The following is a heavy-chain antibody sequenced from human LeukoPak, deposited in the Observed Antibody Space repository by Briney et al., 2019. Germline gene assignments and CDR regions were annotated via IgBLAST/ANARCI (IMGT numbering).Heavy chain of an antibody. CDR2: IWYDGSNK. Sequence: GGSLRLSCAASGFTFSSYGMDWVRRAPGKGLEWVAVIWYDGSNKYYADSVKGRFTISRDNSKNTVYLQMNSLRAEDTAVYYCATEVPAATYYYFDYWGQGTLVTVSS. J-gene: IGHJ4*02. CDR3: ATEVPAATYYYFDY. D-gene: IGHD2-2*01. CDR1: GFTFSSYG. V-gene: IGHV3-33*01.